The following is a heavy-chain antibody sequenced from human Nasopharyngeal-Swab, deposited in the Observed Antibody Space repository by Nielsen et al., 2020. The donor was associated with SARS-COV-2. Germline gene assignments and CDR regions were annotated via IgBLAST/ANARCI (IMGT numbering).Heavy chain of an antibody. D-gene: IGHD3-10*01. CDR3: ARAGGSGTYPNWFDP. CDR1: GFTVSRKY. J-gene: IGHJ5*02. CDR2: FYRGGST. V-gene: IGHV3-66*01. Sequence: GESLKISCAASGFTVSRKYMTWVRQAPGKGLEWVSVFYRGGSTYYTESVKGRFTISRDISKNTLDLQMNSLRVDDTAVYYCARAGGSGTYPNWFDPWGQGTLVTVSS.